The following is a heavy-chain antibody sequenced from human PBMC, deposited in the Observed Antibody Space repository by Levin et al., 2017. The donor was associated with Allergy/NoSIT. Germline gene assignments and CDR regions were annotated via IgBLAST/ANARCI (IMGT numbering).Heavy chain of an antibody. D-gene: IGHD3-16*01. V-gene: IGHV1-46*01. CDR3: ARVGKGAAPLGYYYGMDV. CDR1: GYTFTSYF. J-gene: IGHJ6*02. CDR2: INPSGGST. Sequence: GESLKISCKASGYTFTSYFIHWVRQAPGQGLEWMGIINPSGGSTHYAQKFEGRVTMTTDTSTTTLYLELSSLRSEDTAVYFCARVGKGAAPLGYYYGMDVWGQGTTVTVSS.